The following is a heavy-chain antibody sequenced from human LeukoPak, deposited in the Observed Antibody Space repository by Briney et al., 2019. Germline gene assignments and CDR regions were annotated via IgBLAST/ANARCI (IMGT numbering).Heavy chain of an antibody. D-gene: IGHD1-26*01. J-gene: IGHJ4*02. CDR1: GGSISSYY. Sequence: PSETLSLTCTVSGGSISSYYWSWIRQPPGKGLEWIGYMYYSGSTNYNPSTNYNPSLKSRVAISVDTSKNQFSLKLSSVTAADTAVYYCARDVGATPGYFDYWGQGTLVTVSS. CDR2: MYYSGST. CDR3: ARDVGATPGYFDY. V-gene: IGHV4-59*01.